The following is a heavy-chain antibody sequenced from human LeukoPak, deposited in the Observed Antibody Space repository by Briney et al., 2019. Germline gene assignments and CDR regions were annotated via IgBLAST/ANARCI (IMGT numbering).Heavy chain of an antibody. CDR2: ISGSGGST. D-gene: IGHD1-26*01. CDR3: AKDRGGNYLFYLDY. V-gene: IGHV3-23*01. J-gene: IGHJ4*02. CDR1: GFTFSNYA. Sequence: GGSLRLSCAASGFTFSNYAMTWVRQAPGKGLEWVTGISGSGGSTYYADSVKGRFTISRDNSKNTLYLQMNSLRAEDTAVYYCAKDRGGNYLFYLDYWGQGTLVTVSS.